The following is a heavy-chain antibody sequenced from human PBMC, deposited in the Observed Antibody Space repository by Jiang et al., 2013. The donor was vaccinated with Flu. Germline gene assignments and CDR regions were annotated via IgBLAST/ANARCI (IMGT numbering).Heavy chain of an antibody. CDR1: SGSFSGHY. D-gene: IGHD1-26*01. CDR2: INHSGST. Sequence: TLSLTCAVYSGSFSGHYWNWIRQPPGKGLEWIGEINHSGSTNYNPSLKSRVTISVDTSKNHFSLKVTSMTAADTAVYYCARRVGWMGASPYDYWGQGTQVTVSP. J-gene: IGHJ4*02. V-gene: IGHV4-34*01. CDR3: ARRVGWMGASPYDY.